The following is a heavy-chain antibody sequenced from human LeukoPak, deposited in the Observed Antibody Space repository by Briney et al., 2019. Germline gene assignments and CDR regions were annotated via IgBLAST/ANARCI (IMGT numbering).Heavy chain of an antibody. V-gene: IGHV4-30-4*08. CDR2: IYHSGST. D-gene: IGHD3-3*01. Sequence: SETLSLTCTVSGGSISSGDYYWSWIRQPPGKGLEWIGYIYHSGSTYYNPSLKCRVTISVDTSKNQFSLKLSSVTAADTAVYYCARAVGDFWSGYSAFDIWGQGTMVTVSS. CDR3: ARAVGDFWSGYSAFDI. CDR1: GGSISSGDYY. J-gene: IGHJ3*02.